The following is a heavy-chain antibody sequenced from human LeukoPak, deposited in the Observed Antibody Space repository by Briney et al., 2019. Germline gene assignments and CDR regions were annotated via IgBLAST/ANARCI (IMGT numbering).Heavy chain of an antibody. CDR1: GFTFSSYE. CDR2: ISSSGSTI. V-gene: IGHV3-48*03. J-gene: IGHJ6*02. CDR3: ARSHQLLAYGMDV. Sequence: GGSLRLSCAASGFTFSSYEMNWVRQAPGKGLEWDSYISSSGSTIYYADSVKGRFTISRDNAKNSLYLQMNSLRAEDTAVYYCARSHQLLAYGMDVWGQGTTVTVSS. D-gene: IGHD2-2*01.